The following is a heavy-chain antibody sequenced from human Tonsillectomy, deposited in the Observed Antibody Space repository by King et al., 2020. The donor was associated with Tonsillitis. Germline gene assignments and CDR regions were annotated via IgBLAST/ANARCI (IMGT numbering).Heavy chain of an antibody. V-gene: IGHV3-48*01. Sequence: VQLVESGGGLVQPGGSLRLSCAASGFTFSSYSMNWVRQAPGKGLEWVSYIRSSSSTIYYADSVKGRLTISRDNAKNSLYLQMNSLRAEDTAVYYCARDAGYCSGGSCYVDAFDIWGQGTMVTVSS. CDR1: GFTFSSYS. CDR2: IRSSSSTI. J-gene: IGHJ3*02. CDR3: ARDAGYCSGGSCYVDAFDI. D-gene: IGHD2-15*01.